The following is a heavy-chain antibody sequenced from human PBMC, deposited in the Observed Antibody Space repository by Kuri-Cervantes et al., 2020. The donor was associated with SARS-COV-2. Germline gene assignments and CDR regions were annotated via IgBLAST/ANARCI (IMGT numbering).Heavy chain of an antibody. V-gene: IGHV3-21*01. D-gene: IGHD3-3*01. J-gene: IGHJ5*02. CDR1: GFTFISYS. Sequence: GGSLRLSCAASGFTFISYSRNWVRQAPGKGLEWVSSISSSSSSYIYYADSVKGRFTISRENAKNSLYLQINSLRADDTAVYYCARAKMGFLEWDNWFDHWGQGTLVTVSS. CDR3: ARAKMGFLEWDNWFDH. CDR2: ISSSSSSYI.